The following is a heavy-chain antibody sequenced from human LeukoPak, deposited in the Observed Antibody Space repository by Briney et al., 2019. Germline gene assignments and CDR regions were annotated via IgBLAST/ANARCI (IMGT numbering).Heavy chain of an antibody. CDR3: ARGAPDAFDI. CDR2: IYYSGST. J-gene: IGHJ3*02. Sequence: SETLSLTCTVSGGSISSYYWSRIRQPPGKGLEWIGYIYYSGSTNYNPSLKSRVTISVDTSKNQFSLKLSSVSAADTAVYYCARGAPDAFDIWGQGTMVTVSS. CDR1: GGSISSYY. V-gene: IGHV4-59*01.